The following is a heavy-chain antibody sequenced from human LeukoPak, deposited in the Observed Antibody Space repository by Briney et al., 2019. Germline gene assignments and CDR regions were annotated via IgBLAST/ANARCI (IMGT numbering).Heavy chain of an antibody. Sequence: SETLSLTCTVSGGSISSYHWSWIRQPPGKGLEWIGFIYSSGNTNYNPSLKSRVTISVDTSKNQFSLKLKFVTAADTAVYYCARDLGYCSNTSCLSYGMDVWGQGTTVTVSS. D-gene: IGHD2-2*01. CDR2: IYSSGNT. J-gene: IGHJ6*02. CDR1: GGSISSYH. V-gene: IGHV4-59*01. CDR3: ARDLGYCSNTSCLSYGMDV.